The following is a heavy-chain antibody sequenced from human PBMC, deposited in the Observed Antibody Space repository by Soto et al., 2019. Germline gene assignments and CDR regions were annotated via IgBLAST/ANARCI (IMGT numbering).Heavy chain of an antibody. V-gene: IGHV4-31*03. CDR1: AGSISTINYY. CDR3: ARSAQWDGFDP. CDR2: ISYSGST. D-gene: IGHD2-8*01. J-gene: IGHJ3*01. Sequence: QVQLQESGPGLVRPSQTLSLTCTVSAGSISTINYYWSWIRQHPEKGLEWIGYISYSGSTFYHSYLKSRVTISLDTSKKQFSLTLTSVTAADTAVYYCARSAQWDGFDPWGQGTMGTVSS.